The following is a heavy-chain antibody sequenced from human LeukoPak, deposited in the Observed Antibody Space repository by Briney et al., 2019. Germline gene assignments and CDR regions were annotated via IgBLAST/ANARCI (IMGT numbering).Heavy chain of an antibody. V-gene: IGHV1-69*04. CDR1: GGTFSSYA. Sequence: ASVKVSCKASGGTFSSYAISWVRQAPGQGLEWMGRIIPILGIANYAQKFQGRVTITADKSTSTAYMELSSLRSEDMAVYYCARGVAVAGVRGYYFDYWGQGTLVTVSS. J-gene: IGHJ4*02. CDR2: IIPILGIA. D-gene: IGHD6-19*01. CDR3: ARGVAVAGVRGYYFDY.